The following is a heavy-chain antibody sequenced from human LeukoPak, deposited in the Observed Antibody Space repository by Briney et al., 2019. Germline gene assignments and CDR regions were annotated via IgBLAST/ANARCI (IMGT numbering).Heavy chain of an antibody. CDR1: GFSISSGYY. CDR2: IYHSGST. Sequence: SETLSLTCAASGFSISSGYYWGWIRQPPGKGLEWIGSIYHSGSTYYNPSLKSRVTISVDTSKNQFSLELSSVTAADTAVYYCARVGIAAAGTLSPYYGMDVWGKGTTVTVSS. V-gene: IGHV4-38-2*01. CDR3: ARVGIAAAGTLSPYYGMDV. D-gene: IGHD6-13*01. J-gene: IGHJ6*04.